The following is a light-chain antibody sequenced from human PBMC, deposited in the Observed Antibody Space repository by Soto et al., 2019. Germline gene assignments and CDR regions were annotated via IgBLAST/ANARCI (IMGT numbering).Light chain of an antibody. J-gene: IGLJ1*01. CDR3: SSYTSSTTQV. V-gene: IGLV2-14*01. CDR2: EVS. Sequence: QSALTQPASVSGSPGQSITISCTGTSRDVGGYDYVSWYQQHPGKAPKLMVSEVSNRPSGVSDRFSGSKSGNKASLTISGLQAEDEADYYCSSYTSSTTQVFGHWTTVTVL. CDR1: SRDVGGYDY.